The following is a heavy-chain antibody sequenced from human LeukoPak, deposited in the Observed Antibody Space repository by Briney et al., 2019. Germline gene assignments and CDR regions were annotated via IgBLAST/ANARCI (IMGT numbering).Heavy chain of an antibody. Sequence: PGGSLRLSCAASGFTFSSYGMHWVRQVPGKGLEWVAFIRYDGSNKYYADSVKGRFTISRDNSKNTLYLQMNNLRAEDTAVYYCARDSPTWIQPEDHDWGQGTLVTVSS. V-gene: IGHV3-30*02. J-gene: IGHJ4*02. CDR2: IRYDGSNK. D-gene: IGHD5-18*01. CDR1: GFTFSSYG. CDR3: ARDSPTWIQPEDHD.